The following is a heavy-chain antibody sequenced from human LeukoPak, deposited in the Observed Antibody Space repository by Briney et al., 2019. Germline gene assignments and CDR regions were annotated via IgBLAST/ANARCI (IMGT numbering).Heavy chain of an antibody. J-gene: IGHJ4*02. CDR2: INPSGGST. Sequence: ASVKVSCKASGYTFTSYYMHWVRQAPGQGLAWMGIINPSGGSTSYVQKFQGRATMARDTSTSTVYMELSSLRSEDTAVYYCARGGNPLYGLDCWGQGTLVTVSS. V-gene: IGHV1-46*01. D-gene: IGHD1-14*01. CDR3: ARGGNPLYGLDC. CDR1: GYTFTSYY.